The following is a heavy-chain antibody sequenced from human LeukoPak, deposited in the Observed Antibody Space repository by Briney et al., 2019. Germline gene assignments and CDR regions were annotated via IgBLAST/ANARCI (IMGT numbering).Heavy chain of an antibody. D-gene: IGHD5-18*01. CDR3: ASLYSTNY. CDR2: ISNSGSST. V-gene: IGHV3-23*01. CDR1: GFTFSTYA. J-gene: IGHJ4*02. Sequence: GGSLRLSCAASGFTFSTYAMTWVRQAPGKGLEWVSGISNSGSSTHYADSVKGRFTISRDHSKNMLYLQMNSLRTEDTALYYCASLYSTNYWGQGTLVTVSS.